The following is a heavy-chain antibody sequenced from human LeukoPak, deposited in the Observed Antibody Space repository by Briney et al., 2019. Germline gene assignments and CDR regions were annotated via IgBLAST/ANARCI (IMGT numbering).Heavy chain of an antibody. J-gene: IGHJ5*02. CDR3: ATCDNMAFYWFDP. V-gene: IGHV4-59*11. CDR2: IYYTGST. D-gene: IGHD3-3*02. CDR1: GHSISDHY. Sequence: PSETLSLTCSVSGHSISDHYWRWNRQPPGKGLEWIGYIYYTGSTNYNPSLKSRVTISVDTSKNQFSLKLSSVTTADTAAYYCATCDNMAFYWFDPWGQGTLVTVSS.